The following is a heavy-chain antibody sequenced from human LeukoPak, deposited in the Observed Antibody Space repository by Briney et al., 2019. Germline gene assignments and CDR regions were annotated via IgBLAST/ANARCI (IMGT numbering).Heavy chain of an antibody. CDR1: GASISTSS. D-gene: IGHD1-26*01. CDR3: ARDLLGSTGHWYFDL. CDR2: FYTSGSSSGST. Sequence: SETLSLKCTVSGASISTSSWSASSWSWIRQPARKGLEWIGRFYTSGSSSGSTNYNPSLESRVTMSADTSKNQFSLKLTSVTAADTAVYYCARDLLGSTGHWYFDLWGRGTLVTVSS. J-gene: IGHJ2*01. V-gene: IGHV4-4*07.